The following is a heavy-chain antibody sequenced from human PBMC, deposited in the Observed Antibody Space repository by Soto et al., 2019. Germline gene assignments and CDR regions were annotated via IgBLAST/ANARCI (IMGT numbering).Heavy chain of an antibody. D-gene: IGHD3-22*01. J-gene: IGHJ5*02. Sequence: GGSLRLSCAASGFTFSSYDMHWVRQATGKGLEWVSAIGTAGDTYYPGSVKGRFTISRENAKNSLYLQMNSLRAEDTAVYYCARATKYYYDSSGYYYWFDPWGQGTLVTVSS. CDR1: GFTFSSYD. V-gene: IGHV3-13*01. CDR2: IGTAGDT. CDR3: ARATKYYYDSSGYYYWFDP.